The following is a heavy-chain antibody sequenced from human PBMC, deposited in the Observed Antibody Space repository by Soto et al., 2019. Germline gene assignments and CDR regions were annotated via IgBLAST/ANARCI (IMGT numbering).Heavy chain of an antibody. J-gene: IGHJ5*02. Sequence: ASVKVSCKASGYTFTRYGISWVRQAPGQGLEWMGWISAYNGNTNYAQKLQGRVTMTTDTSISTAYMELSSLRSEDTAVYYCARNTGATINWFDPWGQGTQVTAPQ. D-gene: IGHD1-26*01. CDR3: ARNTGATINWFDP. CDR2: ISAYNGNT. CDR1: GYTFTRYG. V-gene: IGHV1-18*01.